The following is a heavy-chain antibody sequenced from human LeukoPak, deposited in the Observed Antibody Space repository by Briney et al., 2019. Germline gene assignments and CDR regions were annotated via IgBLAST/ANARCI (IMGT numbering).Heavy chain of an antibody. CDR2: IWYDGSNK. V-gene: IGHV3-33*01. Sequence: GGSLRLSCAASGFIFSTYGMHWVRQAPGKGLEWVAVIWYDGSNKYYADSVKGRFTISRDNSKNTLYLQMNSPRAKDTAVYYCARERSGSSIDHWGQGTLVTVSS. D-gene: IGHD1-26*01. CDR3: ARERSGSSIDH. J-gene: IGHJ4*02. CDR1: GFIFSTYG.